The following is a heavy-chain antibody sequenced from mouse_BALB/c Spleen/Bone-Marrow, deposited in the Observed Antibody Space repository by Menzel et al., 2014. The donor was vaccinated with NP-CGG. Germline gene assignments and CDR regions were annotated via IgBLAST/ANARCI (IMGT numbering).Heavy chain of an antibody. CDR3: ARDRAYGNWCFDV. D-gene: IGHD2-1*01. V-gene: IGHV2-9*02. J-gene: IGHJ1*01. CDR1: GFSLTSYG. CDR2: IWAGRST. Sequence: QVQLKESGPGLVSPSQRLSITCTVSGFSLTSYGVHWVRPPPGKGLEWLGVIWAGRSTSYNSALMSRLSISKDNSKSQVFLKVNSLQTDDTAMYYCARDRAYGNWCFDVWGAGTTVTVSS.